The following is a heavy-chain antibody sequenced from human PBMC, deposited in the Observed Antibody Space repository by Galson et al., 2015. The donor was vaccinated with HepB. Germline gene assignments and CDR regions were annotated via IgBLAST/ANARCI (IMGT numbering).Heavy chain of an antibody. Sequence: SLRLSCATSGFTFTAYSMNWVRQAPGMGLEWVAYIRSSDGLIYYADSVKGRFAISRDNAKNSVYLQTNSLRDEDAAVYYCARDYNWAFDYWGQGTLVTVSS. D-gene: IGHD1-20*01. CDR3: ARDYNWAFDY. J-gene: IGHJ4*02. CDR2: IRSSDGLI. CDR1: GFTFTAYS. V-gene: IGHV3-48*02.